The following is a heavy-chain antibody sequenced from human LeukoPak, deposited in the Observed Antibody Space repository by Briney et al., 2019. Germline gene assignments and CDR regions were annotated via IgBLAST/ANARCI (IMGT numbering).Heavy chain of an antibody. CDR2: IRYDGSNK. CDR1: GFTFGDYA. V-gene: IGHV3-30*02. J-gene: IGHJ3*02. D-gene: IGHD2/OR15-2a*01. CDR3: ARKWLTTSFDI. Sequence: GGSLRLSCTASGFTFGDYAMSWVRQAPGKGLEWVAFIRYDGSNKYYADSVKGRFTISRDNAKNSLYLQMNSLRAEDTAVYYCARKWLTTSFDIWGQGTMVTVSS.